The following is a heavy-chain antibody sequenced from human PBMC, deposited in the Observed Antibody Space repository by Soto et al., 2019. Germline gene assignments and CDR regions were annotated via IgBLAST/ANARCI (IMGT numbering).Heavy chain of an antibody. CDR3: ARGSKNYYDSSGYYWFDP. J-gene: IGHJ5*02. Sequence: PSETLSLTCTVSGGSIISCDYYWSLIRQPPGKGLEWIGYIYYSGSTYYNPSLKSRVTISVDTSKNQFSLKLSSVTAADTAVYYCARGSKNYYDSSGYYWFDPWGQGTLVTVSS. CDR2: IYYSGST. D-gene: IGHD3-22*01. CDR1: GGSIISCDYY. V-gene: IGHV4-30-4*01.